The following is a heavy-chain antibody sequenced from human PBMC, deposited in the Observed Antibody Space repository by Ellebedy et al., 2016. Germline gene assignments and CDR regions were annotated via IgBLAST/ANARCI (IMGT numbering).Heavy chain of an antibody. CDR3: RQGHYADL. V-gene: IGHV3-23*01. CDR1: GFTFKDFF. D-gene: IGHD4-17*01. Sequence: GESLKISCAAAGFTFKDFFMSWVRQAPGKGLEWVSTISANSDITRYADSVKGRFTVSRDNSRNTVYLRMNNLRVEDTAVYYCRQGHYADLWGQGTLVTVSS. CDR2: ISANSDIT. J-gene: IGHJ4*02.